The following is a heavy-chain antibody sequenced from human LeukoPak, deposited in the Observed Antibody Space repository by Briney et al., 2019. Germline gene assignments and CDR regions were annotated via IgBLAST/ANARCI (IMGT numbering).Heavy chain of an antibody. CDR3: AKDGGLWVSAHWGDS. V-gene: IGHV3-23*01. D-gene: IGHD7-27*01. Sequence: PGGSLRLSCAASGFTFSGYTMSWVRQAPGKGLEWVSTITTSDGNTYYADSVKGWFTVSRDNSKNTLFLQMNSLRAEDTAVYYCAKDGGLWVSAHWGDSWGRGTLITVSS. CDR1: GFTFSGYT. J-gene: IGHJ4*02. CDR2: ITTSDGNT.